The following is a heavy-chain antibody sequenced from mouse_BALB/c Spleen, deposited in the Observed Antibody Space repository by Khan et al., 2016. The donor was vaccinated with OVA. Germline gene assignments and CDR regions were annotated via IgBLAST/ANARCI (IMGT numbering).Heavy chain of an antibody. CDR2: ISSAGTYT. D-gene: IGHD2-1*01. CDR3: ANGNYGWFAY. CDR1: GFTFSSFV. J-gene: IGHJ3*01. Sequence: EVELVESGGGLVKPGGSLKLSCAASGFTFSSFVMSWVRQTPEKRLEWVATISSAGTYTYYPDRVKGRFTISRDNAKNTLYLQMNSLRSEDTAMYYCANGNYGWFAYWGQGTLVTVSA. V-gene: IGHV5-9-1*01.